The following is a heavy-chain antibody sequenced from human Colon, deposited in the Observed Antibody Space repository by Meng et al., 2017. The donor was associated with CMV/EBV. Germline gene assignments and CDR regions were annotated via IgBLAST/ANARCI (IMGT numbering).Heavy chain of an antibody. CDR2: IYPGDSDT. J-gene: IGHJ6*02. Sequence: GESLKISCKGSGYSFSSYWIGWVRQMPGKGLEWMGIIYPGDSDTRYSPSFQGQVTISADKSNSTAYLQWSSLKASDAAMYYCARLVTEGEGIAAAGDTLPGDYYYGMDVWGQGTTVTVSS. D-gene: IGHD6-13*01. V-gene: IGHV5-51*01. CDR3: ARLVTEGEGIAAAGDTLPGDYYYGMDV. CDR1: GYSFSSYW.